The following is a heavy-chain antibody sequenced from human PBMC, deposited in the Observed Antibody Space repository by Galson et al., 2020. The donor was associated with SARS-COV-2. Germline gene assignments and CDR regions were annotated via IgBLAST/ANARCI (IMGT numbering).Heavy chain of an antibody. V-gene: IGHV1-2*04. CDR2: INPDSGAT. J-gene: IGHJ3*01. CDR3: ARGGGGDIVVVPAASYALDV. D-gene: IGHD2-2*01. CDR1: GYTFTGYY. Sequence: ASVKVSCKASGYTFTGYYIHWVRQAPGQGLEWMGWINPDSGATNYAQNFQGLVNLTRDTSINTAYMELSRLKSDDTAIYYCARGGGGDIVVVPAASYALDVGGQGTRVTVSS.